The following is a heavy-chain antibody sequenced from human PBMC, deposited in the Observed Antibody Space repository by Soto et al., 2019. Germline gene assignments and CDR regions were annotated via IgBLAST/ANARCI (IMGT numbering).Heavy chain of an antibody. CDR1: GFTFSSYW. J-gene: IGHJ4*02. CDR2: IKTSSTRI. D-gene: IGHD3-3*01. Sequence: GGSLRLSCAASGFTFSSYWMHWVRQAPGKGLVWISYIKTSSTRIYYADSVKGRFTISRDNAKYSLYLEMNSLRDEDTVVYYCASHYDMWSGYLSPVDYWGQGTLVTVSS. V-gene: IGHV3-48*02. CDR3: ASHYDMWSGYLSPVDY.